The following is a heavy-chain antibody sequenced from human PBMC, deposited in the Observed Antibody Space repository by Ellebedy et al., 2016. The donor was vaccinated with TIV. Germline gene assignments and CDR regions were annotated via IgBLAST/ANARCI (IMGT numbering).Heavy chain of an antibody. J-gene: IGHJ6*02. Sequence: AASVKVSCKTSGYTFTSYAISWVRQAPGQGLEWMAWTSTYSGDKRFAQKFQDRVTLTTDRSTSTVYMELRSLRSDDSAMYYCTRDCSSSACHAYYYYYGRDVWGQGTSVTVSS. D-gene: IGHD2-2*01. CDR3: TRDCSSSACHAYYYYYGRDV. CDR1: GYTFTSYA. V-gene: IGHV1-18*01. CDR2: TSTYSGDK.